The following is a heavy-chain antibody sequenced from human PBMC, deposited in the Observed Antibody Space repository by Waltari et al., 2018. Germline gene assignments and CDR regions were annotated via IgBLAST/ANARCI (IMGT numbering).Heavy chain of an antibody. CDR2: ISWNSGSV. D-gene: IGHD6-19*01. J-gene: IGHJ4*02. CDR3: AKDNEQWPHAFDH. CDR1: GFTFDQYA. V-gene: IGHV3-9*01. Sequence: EVQLVESGGGSVQPGGSRRLSCAAPGFTFDQYAMHWVRQVPGKGLEWVLGISWNSGSVDYADSVKGRFTISRDNAKNSVHLQMYNLRTEDTGLYYCAKDNEQWPHAFDHWGQGTPVTVSS.